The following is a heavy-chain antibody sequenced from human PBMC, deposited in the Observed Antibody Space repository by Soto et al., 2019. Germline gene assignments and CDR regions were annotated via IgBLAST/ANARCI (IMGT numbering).Heavy chain of an antibody. D-gene: IGHD3-3*01. V-gene: IGHV3-23*01. CDR2: ISGSGART. Sequence: PGGSLRLSCAVSGFTFSNYAMSWVRQAPGKGLEWVTSISGSGARTYYADSVKGRITTSRDNPKDTLFLQVSSLRDEDTAVYYCARGASYDDFGIECGGQGTVFT. CDR1: GFTFSNYA. J-gene: IGHJ4*02. CDR3: ARGASYDDFGIEC.